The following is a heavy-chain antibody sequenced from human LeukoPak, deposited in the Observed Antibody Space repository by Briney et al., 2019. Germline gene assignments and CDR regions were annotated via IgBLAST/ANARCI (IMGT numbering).Heavy chain of an antibody. Sequence: PSETLSLTCAVYGGSFSGYYWSWIRQPPGKGLEWIGEINHSGSTNYNPSLKSRVTISVDTSKNQFSLKLSSVTAADTAVYYCARGRIAWGGGWWGRYFDYWGQGTLVTVSS. D-gene: IGHD6-19*01. CDR1: GGSFSGYY. CDR2: INHSGST. CDR3: ARGRIAWGGGWWGRYFDY. V-gene: IGHV4-34*01. J-gene: IGHJ4*02.